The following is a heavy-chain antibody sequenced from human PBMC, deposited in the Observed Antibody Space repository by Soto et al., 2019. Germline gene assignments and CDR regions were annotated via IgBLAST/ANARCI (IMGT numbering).Heavy chain of an antibody. J-gene: IGHJ6*03. CDR3: ARTYYDFWSGYYSGGDYYYYYMDV. CDR2: IYYSGST. D-gene: IGHD3-3*01. CDR1: GGSISSSSYY. V-gene: IGHV4-39*01. Sequence: NPSETLSLTCTVSGGSISSSSYYWGWIRQPPGKGLEWIGSIYYSGSTYYNPSLKSRVTISVDTSKNQFSLKLSSVTAADTAVYYCARTYYDFWSGYYSGGDYYYYYMDVWGKGTTVTVSS.